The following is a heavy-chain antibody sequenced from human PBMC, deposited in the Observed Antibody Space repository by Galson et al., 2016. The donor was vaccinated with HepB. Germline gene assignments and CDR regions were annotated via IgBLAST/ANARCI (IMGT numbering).Heavy chain of an antibody. D-gene: IGHD3-3*01. V-gene: IGHV1-18*04. CDR1: GYTFTSYG. Sequence: SVKVSCKASGYTFTSYGISWVRQAPGQGLEWMGWITTYNINTNYAQKYAQKFKGRVTMTTDTSTTTAYVELRSLRSDDTAVYYCVRAPPITICGVMALGYYGMDVWGQGTTVTVSS. CDR3: VRAPPITICGVMALGYYGMDV. CDR2: ITTYNINT. J-gene: IGHJ6*02.